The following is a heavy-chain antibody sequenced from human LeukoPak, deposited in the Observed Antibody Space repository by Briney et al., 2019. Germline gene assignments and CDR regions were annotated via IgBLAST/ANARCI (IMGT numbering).Heavy chain of an antibody. D-gene: IGHD4-17*01. Sequence: PSETLSLTCTVSGGSISSYYWSWIRQPPGKGLEWIGYIYYSGSTNYNPSLKSRVTISVDTSKNQFSLKLSSVTAADTAVYYCASSTVTNSNYYYGMDVWGQGTTVTVSS. CDR1: GGSISSYY. J-gene: IGHJ6*02. CDR2: IYYSGST. CDR3: ASSTVTNSNYYYGMDV. V-gene: IGHV4-59*08.